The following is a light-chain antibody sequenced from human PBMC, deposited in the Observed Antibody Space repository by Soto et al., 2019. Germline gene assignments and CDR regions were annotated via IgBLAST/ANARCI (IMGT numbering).Light chain of an antibody. Sequence: QAVVTQPPSASGTPGQRVTISCSGSCSNIGSNTVNWYQQLPGTAPKLLIYSNNQRPSGVPDRFSGSKSGTSASLAISGLQSEDEADYYCAAWDDSLNGVVFGGGTKVTVL. CDR1: CSNIGSNT. J-gene: IGLJ2*01. V-gene: IGLV1-44*01. CDR3: AAWDDSLNGVV. CDR2: SNN.